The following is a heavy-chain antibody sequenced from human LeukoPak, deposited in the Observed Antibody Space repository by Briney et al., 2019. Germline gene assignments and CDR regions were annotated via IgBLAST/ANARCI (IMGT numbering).Heavy chain of an antibody. Sequence: GGSLRLSCVASGFIFGNYGMSWVRQAPGKGLQWVSQISGNGGATWYAGFARDRFTISRENSKKTLYLQMSGLRVEDTAMYYCVKDPRDTYGTNWFVSWGQGTLLIVSS. CDR3: VKDPRDTYGTNWFVS. CDR2: ISGNGGAT. V-gene: IGHV3-23*01. D-gene: IGHD2-21*01. CDR1: GFIFGNYG. J-gene: IGHJ5*01.